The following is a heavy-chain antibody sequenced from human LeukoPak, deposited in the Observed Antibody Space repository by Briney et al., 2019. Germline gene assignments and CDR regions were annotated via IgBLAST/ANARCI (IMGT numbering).Heavy chain of an antibody. CDR3: ARRQWGATDYFDY. J-gene: IGHJ4*02. V-gene: IGHV4-61*08. D-gene: IGHD1-26*01. CDR1: GGSISSGDYY. Sequence: SQTLSLTCTVSGGSISSGDYYWSWIRQPPGRGLEWIGNIYYSGSTDYNPSLKSRVTISLDTSKSQFPLRLSSVTAADRAVYYCARRQWGATDYFDYWGQGTLVTVSS. CDR2: IYYSGST.